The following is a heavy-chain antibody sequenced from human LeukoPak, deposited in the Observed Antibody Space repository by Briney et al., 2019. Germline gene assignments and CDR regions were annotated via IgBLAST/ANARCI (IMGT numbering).Heavy chain of an antibody. D-gene: IGHD2-2*01. CDR1: GFTFNSYT. V-gene: IGHV3-23*01. CDR2: ISNSGGST. CDR3: AKAHIVVVPAARRYNWFDP. J-gene: IGHJ5*02. Sequence: QPGGSLRLSCAASGFTFNSYTMSWVRQAPGKGLEWVSSISNSGGSTYYADSVKGRFTISRDNSKNTLYLQMNSLRAEDTAVYYCAKAHIVVVPAARRYNWFDPWGQGTLVTVSS.